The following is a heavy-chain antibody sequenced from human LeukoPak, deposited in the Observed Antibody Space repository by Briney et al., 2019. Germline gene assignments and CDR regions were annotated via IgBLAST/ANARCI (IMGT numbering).Heavy chain of an antibody. CDR1: GFTFSSYW. J-gene: IGHJ4*02. CDR2: INTDGSST. D-gene: IGHD1-26*01. CDR3: ARAGSYRFDY. Sequence: GGSLRLSCAASGFTFSSYWVHWVRQGPGKGLVWVSRINTDGSSTSYADSAKGRFTISRDNAKNTLYLQMNSLTAEDAAVYYCARAGSYRFDYWGQGTLVTVSS. V-gene: IGHV3-74*01.